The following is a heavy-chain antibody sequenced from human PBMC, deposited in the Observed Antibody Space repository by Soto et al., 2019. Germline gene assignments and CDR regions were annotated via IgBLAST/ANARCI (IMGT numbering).Heavy chain of an antibody. J-gene: IGHJ6*02. CDR3: VKSRVQLELHYYYYYGMDV. D-gene: IGHD1-7*01. CDR2: IYPGDSDT. CDR1: GYSFTSYW. V-gene: IGHV5-51*01. Sequence: GESLKISCKGSGYSFTSYWIGWVRQMPGKGLEWMGIIYPGDSDTRYSPSFQGQVTISADKSISTAYLKWSSLKASDTAMYYCVKSRVQLELHYYYYYGMDVWGQGTTVTVSS.